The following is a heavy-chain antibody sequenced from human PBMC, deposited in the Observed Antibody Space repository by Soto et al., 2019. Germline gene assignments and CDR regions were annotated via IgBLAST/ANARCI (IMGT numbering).Heavy chain of an antibody. CDR1: GSTFSNYV. V-gene: IGHV1-24*01. J-gene: IGHJ6*02. Sequence: ASVNVSCKSSGSTFSNYVITCVRQAPGNGLEWMGGFDPEDGETIYAQKIKGRVTMTEDTSTDTAYTELSSLRSEDTAMYYCATTGYSSSGYYYYGMDVWGQGSTVTVS. CDR3: ATTGYSSSGYYYYGMDV. D-gene: IGHD6-13*01. CDR2: FDPEDGET.